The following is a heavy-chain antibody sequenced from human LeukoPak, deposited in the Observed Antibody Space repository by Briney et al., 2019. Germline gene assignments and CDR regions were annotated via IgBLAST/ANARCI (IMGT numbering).Heavy chain of an antibody. CDR3: AGDYGGDFDY. Sequence: PSETLSLTCTVSGXSINSSSYYWGWIRQPPGKGLEWIGSIFYSGSTYYNPSLKSRVTISVDTSKNQFSLKLSSVTAADTAVYYCAGDYGGDFDYWGQGILVTVSS. J-gene: IGHJ4*02. V-gene: IGHV4-39*02. CDR1: GXSINSSSYY. CDR2: IFYSGST. D-gene: IGHD4-23*01.